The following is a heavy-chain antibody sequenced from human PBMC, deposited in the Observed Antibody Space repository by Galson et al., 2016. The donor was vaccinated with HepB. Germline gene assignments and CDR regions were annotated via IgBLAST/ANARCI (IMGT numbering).Heavy chain of an antibody. CDR2: IGGSGDDT. CDR3: ATYSSTWQYFQY. CDR1: GFTFSSYA. J-gene: IGHJ1*01. V-gene: IGHV3-23*01. Sequence: SLRLSCAASGFTFSSYAMTWVRQVPGKGLEWVSAIGGSGDDTYYADSVKGRFTISRDNSKNTLYLQMNSLRVEDTAVYYCATYSSTWQYFQYWGQGTQVTVSS. D-gene: IGHD6-13*01.